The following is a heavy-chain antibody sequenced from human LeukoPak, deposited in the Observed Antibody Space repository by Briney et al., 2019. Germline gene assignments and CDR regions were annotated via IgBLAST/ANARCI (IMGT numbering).Heavy chain of an antibody. Sequence: GGSLRLSCAVSGITLSNYAMTWVRQAPGKGLEWVSAIGYSAGDTYYADSVKGRFTISRDNSMNTLYLQMSSLRADDTALYYCAKDDDGHHHGVDHWGQGTLVTVSS. V-gene: IGHV3-23*01. J-gene: IGHJ4*02. CDR1: GITLSNYA. CDR2: IGYSAGDT. D-gene: IGHD4-17*01. CDR3: AKDDDGHHHGVDH.